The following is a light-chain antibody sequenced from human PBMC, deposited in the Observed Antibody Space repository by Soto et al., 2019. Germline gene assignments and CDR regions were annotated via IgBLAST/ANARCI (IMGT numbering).Light chain of an antibody. J-gene: IGKJ4*01. CDR1: QSVSSY. V-gene: IGKV3-11*01. CDR2: DAS. Sequence: EIVLTQSPATRSLSRMGVATVAFMASQSVSSYLAWYQQKPGQAPRLLIYDASNRATGIPARFSGSGSGTDFTLTISSLEPEDFAVYYCQQRSNWPPRLTFGGGTKVDIK. CDR3: QQRSNWPPRLT.